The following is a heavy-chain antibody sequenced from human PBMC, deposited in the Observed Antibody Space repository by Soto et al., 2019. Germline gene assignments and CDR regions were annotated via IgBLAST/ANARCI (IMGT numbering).Heavy chain of an antibody. D-gene: IGHD3-22*01. CDR3: ARHAYYDSSGYYYYYGMDV. V-gene: IGHV5-10-1*01. J-gene: IGHJ6*02. Sequence: LGESLKISCKGSGYSFTSYWISWVRQMPGKGLEWMGRIDPSDSYTNYSPSFQGHVTISADKSISTAYLQWSSLKASDTAMYYCARHAYYDSSGYYYYYGMDVWGQGTTVTVSS. CDR2: IDPSDSYT. CDR1: GYSFTSYW.